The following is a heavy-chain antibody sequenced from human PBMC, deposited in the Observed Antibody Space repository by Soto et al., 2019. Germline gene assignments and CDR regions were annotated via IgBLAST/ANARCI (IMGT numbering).Heavy chain of an antibody. CDR2: IKSKTDGGTT. J-gene: IGHJ6*02. CDR3: AREGGYCSSTSCYEKYYYYGMDV. Sequence: EVQLVESGGGLVKPGGSLRLSCAASGFTFSNAWMSWVRQAPGKGLEWVGRIKSKTDGGTTDYAAPVKGRFTISRDDSKNTLDLQMNSLRAEDTAVYYCAREGGYCSSTSCYEKYYYYGMDVWGQGTTVTVSS. CDR1: GFTFSNAW. V-gene: IGHV3-15*01. D-gene: IGHD2-2*01.